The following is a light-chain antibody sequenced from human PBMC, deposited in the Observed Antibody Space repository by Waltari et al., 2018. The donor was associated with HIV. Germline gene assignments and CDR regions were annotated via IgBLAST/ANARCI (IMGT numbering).Light chain of an antibody. CDR1: QSVSSSH. CDR3: QQYGGSRWT. CDR2: GAS. Sequence: ELILTQSPGTLSLSPGERATLSGRASQSVSSSHLAWYQQKPGQAPRLLIYGASSRATGIPDRFSGSGAGTDFSLTNSGLEPEDFAVYYCQQYGGSRWTFGQGPKVEIK. V-gene: IGKV3-20*01. J-gene: IGKJ1*01.